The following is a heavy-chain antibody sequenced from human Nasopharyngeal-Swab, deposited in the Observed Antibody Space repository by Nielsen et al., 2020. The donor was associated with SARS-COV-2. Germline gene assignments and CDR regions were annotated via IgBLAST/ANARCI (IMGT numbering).Heavy chain of an antibody. CDR2: IIPIFGTA. J-gene: IGHJ4*02. V-gene: IGHV1-69*13. Sequence: SVKVSCKASGGTFSSYAISWVRQAPGQGLEWMGGIIPIFGTANYAQKFQGRVTITADESTSTAYMELSSLRSEDTAMYYCAISVSGSYSPFDYWGQGTLVTVSS. D-gene: IGHD1-26*01. CDR1: GGTFSSYA. CDR3: AISVSGSYSPFDY.